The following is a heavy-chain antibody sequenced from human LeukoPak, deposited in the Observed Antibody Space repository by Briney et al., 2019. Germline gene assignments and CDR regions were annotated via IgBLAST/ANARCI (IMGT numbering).Heavy chain of an antibody. Sequence: ASETLSLTCTVSGGSISSYYWSWIRQPPGKGLEWIGYIYYSGSTNYNPSLKSRVTISVDKSMNQFSLRLTSVTAADTAVYFCARGGGSHYEIDYWGQGTLVTVSS. CDR3: ARGGGSHYEIDY. CDR2: IYYSGST. V-gene: IGHV4-59*12. CDR1: GGSISSYY. J-gene: IGHJ4*02. D-gene: IGHD3-10*01.